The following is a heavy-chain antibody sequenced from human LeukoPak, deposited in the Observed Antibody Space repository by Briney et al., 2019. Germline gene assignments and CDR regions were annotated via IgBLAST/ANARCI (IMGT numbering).Heavy chain of an antibody. V-gene: IGHV4-38-2*02. CDR1: GYSISSGYY. J-gene: IGHJ4*02. D-gene: IGHD2-2*01. Sequence: SETLSLTCTVSGYSISSGYYWGWIRQPPGKGLEWIGSIYHSGSTYYNPSLKSRVTISVDTSKNQFSLKLSSVTAADTAVYYCARVGAFDIVVVPVPAGDFDYWGQGTLVTVPS. CDR2: IYHSGST. CDR3: ARVGAFDIVVVPVPAGDFDY.